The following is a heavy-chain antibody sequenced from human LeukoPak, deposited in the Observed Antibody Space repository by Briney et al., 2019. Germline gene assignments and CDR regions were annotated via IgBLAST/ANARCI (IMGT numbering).Heavy chain of an antibody. V-gene: IGHV4-31*03. J-gene: IGHJ4*02. CDR1: GGSISSGGYY. Sequence: SETLSLTCTVSGGSISSGGYYWSWIRQHPGKGPEWIAYINYSGNTYYNPSLKSRVTISVDTSKNQFSLKLSSVTAADTAVYYCAKRVGENNGPIDSWGQGTLVTVSS. CDR3: AKRVGENNGPIDS. CDR2: INYSGNT. D-gene: IGHD1-26*01.